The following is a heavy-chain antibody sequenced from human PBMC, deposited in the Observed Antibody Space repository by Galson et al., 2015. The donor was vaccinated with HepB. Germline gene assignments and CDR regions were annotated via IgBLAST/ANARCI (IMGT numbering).Heavy chain of an antibody. CDR2: IIPIFGTA. D-gene: IGHD6-19*01. CDR3: ASLKVGYSSGWYRYYYYYGMDV. J-gene: IGHJ6*02. Sequence: SVKVSCKASGGTFSSYAISWVRQAPGQGLEWMGGIIPIFGTANYAQKFQGRVTITADESTSTAYMELSSLRSEDTAVYYCASLKVGYSSGWYRYYYYYGMDVWGQGTTVTVSS. CDR1: GGTFSSYA. V-gene: IGHV1-69*13.